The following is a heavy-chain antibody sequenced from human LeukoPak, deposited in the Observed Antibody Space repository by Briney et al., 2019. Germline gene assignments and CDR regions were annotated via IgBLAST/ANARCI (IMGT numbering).Heavy chain of an antibody. J-gene: IGHJ4*02. CDR1: GFTFSTYA. D-gene: IGHD6-13*01. CDR2: ISGNTGLVT. Sequence: GGSLRLSRAASGFTFSTYAMSWVRQAPGKGLEWVSTISGNTGLVTYYADSVKGRFTISRDNSKNTVYLQMNSLRVEDTAVYYCAKPPPDSSSWLFDYWGQGTLVTVSS. CDR3: AKPPPDSSSWLFDY. V-gene: IGHV3-23*01.